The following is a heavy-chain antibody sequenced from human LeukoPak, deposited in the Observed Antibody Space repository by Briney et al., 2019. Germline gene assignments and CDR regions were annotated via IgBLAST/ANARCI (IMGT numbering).Heavy chain of an antibody. CDR2: IWYDGSNK. CDR1: GFTFSSYG. Sequence: GRSLRLSCAASGFTFSSYGMHWVRQAPGKGLEWVALIWYDGSNKYYTDSVRGRLTISRDNSKNTLYLQMNSLRAEDTAEYFCAKYSGSYYYPPNWDSWGQGALVTVSS. J-gene: IGHJ4*02. V-gene: IGHV3-33*06. CDR3: AKYSGSYYYPPNWDS. D-gene: IGHD1-26*01.